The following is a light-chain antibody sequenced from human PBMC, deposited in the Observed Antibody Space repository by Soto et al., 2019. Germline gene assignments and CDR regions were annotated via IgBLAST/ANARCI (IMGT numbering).Light chain of an antibody. CDR3: QQTHSVPYT. CDR2: TTS. J-gene: IGKJ2*01. Sequence: DIQMIQSPSSLSASVGDRVTITCRASQSISSYLNWYKQKPGKAPNLLIYTTSHLQNGVPLRFSGSGSGTDFTLTISSLQPEAFAIYFGQQTHSVPYTFGQGTKVEIK. V-gene: IGKV1-39*01. CDR1: QSISSY.